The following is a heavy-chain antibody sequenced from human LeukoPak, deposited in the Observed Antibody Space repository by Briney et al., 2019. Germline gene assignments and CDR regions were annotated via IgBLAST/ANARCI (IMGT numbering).Heavy chain of an antibody. Sequence: ASVKVSCKAAGYTFITYGINWVRQAPGQGLEWMGWISAYNGNTNYAQKFQGRVTMTTDRSTSTAYMELRSLRYEDTAVYYCARDQVAARPRWFDPWGQGTLVSVSS. CDR3: ARDQVAARPRWFDP. CDR2: ISAYNGNT. V-gene: IGHV1-18*01. CDR1: GYTFITYG. J-gene: IGHJ5*02. D-gene: IGHD6-6*01.